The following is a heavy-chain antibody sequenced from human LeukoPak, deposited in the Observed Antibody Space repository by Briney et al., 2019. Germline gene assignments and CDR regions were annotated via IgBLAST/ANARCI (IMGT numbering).Heavy chain of an antibody. CDR3: AKADSSGWYNFDY. CDR2: ISYDGSNK. V-gene: IGHV3-30*18. D-gene: IGHD6-19*01. CDR1: GFTFSSYG. Sequence: PGGSLRLSCAASGFTFSSYGMHWVRQAPGKGLEWVAVISYDGSNKYYADSVKGRFTISRDNSKNTLYLQMNSLRAEDTAVYYCAKADSSGWYNFDYWGQGTLVTVSS. J-gene: IGHJ4*02.